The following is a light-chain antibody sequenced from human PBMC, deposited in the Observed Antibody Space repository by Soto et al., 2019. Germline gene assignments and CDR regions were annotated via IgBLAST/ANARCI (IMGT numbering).Light chain of an antibody. CDR3: LQALQTNYN. CDR1: QSLLHSNGYNY. Sequence: DIVMTQSPLSLPVTPGEPASISCRSSQSLLHSNGYNYLDWYLQKPGQSPQLLIYLGSNRASGVPDRFSGSGSGTDCTLKISRVEAEDVGVYYCLQALQTNYNFDKGTKLEIK. V-gene: IGKV2-28*01. CDR2: LGS. J-gene: IGKJ2*01.